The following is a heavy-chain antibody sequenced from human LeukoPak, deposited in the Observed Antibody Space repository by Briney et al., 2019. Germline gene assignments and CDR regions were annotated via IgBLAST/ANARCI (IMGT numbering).Heavy chain of an antibody. Sequence: QSGGSPRLSCAASGFTFSSYAMHWVRQAPGKGLEWVAVISYDGSNKYYADSVKGRFTISRDNSKNTLYLQMNSLRAEDTAVYYCAREHEQLHFDCWGQGTLVTVSS. V-gene: IGHV3-30-3*01. CDR3: AREHEQLHFDC. CDR1: GFTFSSYA. J-gene: IGHJ4*02. D-gene: IGHD6-6*01. CDR2: ISYDGSNK.